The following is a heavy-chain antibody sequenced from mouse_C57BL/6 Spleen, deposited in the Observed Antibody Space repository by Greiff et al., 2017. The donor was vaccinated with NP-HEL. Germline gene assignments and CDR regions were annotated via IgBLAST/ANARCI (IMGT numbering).Heavy chain of an antibody. Sequence: QVQLQQSGPELVKPGASVKISCKASGYAFSSSWMNWVTQRPGKGLEWIGRIYPGDGDTNYNGKFKGKATLTADKSSSTAYMQLSSLTSEDSAVYFCARSGYWYVDVWGTGTTVTVAS. CDR1: GYAFSSSW. CDR3: ARSGYWYVDV. CDR2: IYPGDGDT. J-gene: IGHJ1*03. V-gene: IGHV1-82*01.